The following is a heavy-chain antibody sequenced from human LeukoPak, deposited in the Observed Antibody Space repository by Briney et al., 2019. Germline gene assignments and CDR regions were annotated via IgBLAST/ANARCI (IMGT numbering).Heavy chain of an antibody. CDR1: GGTFSSYA. Sequence: SVKVSCKASGGTFSSYAISWVRQAPGQGLEWMGGIIPIFGAANYAQKFQGRVTVTTDESTSTAYMELSSLRSEDTAVYYCARSRYYDFWSGQQRDYYYYYMDVWGKGTTVTVSS. V-gene: IGHV1-69*05. CDR2: IIPIFGAA. CDR3: ARSRYYDFWSGQQRDYYYYYMDV. J-gene: IGHJ6*03. D-gene: IGHD3-3*01.